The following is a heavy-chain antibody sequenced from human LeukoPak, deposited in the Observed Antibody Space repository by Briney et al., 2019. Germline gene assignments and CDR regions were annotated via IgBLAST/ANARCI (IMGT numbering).Heavy chain of an antibody. Sequence: PGGSLRLSCATSGFTFSTYAMHWVRQAPGKGLEWVAVIWYDGSNEHYADSVKGRFTISRDNSRNTLYLQMNSLRVEDTAVYYCAREVDCSGGRRYRGEFDYWGQGTLVTVSS. D-gene: IGHD2-15*01. CDR2: IWYDGSNE. CDR1: GFTFSTYA. CDR3: AREVDCSGGRRYRGEFDY. J-gene: IGHJ4*02. V-gene: IGHV3-33*01.